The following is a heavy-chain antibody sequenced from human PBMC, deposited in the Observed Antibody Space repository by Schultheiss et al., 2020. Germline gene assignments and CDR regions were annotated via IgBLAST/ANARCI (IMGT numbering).Heavy chain of an antibody. CDR2: IWYDGSNK. D-gene: IGHD3-3*01. J-gene: IGHJ6*02. V-gene: IGHV3-33*01. CDR1: GFTFSSYG. Sequence: GGSLRLSCAASGFTFSSYGMHWVRQAPGKGLEWVAVIWYDGSNKYYADSVKGRFTISRDNAKNSLYLQMNSLRAEDTAVYYCAREDDFWSGRYGMDVWGQGTTVTVSS. CDR3: AREDDFWSGRYGMDV.